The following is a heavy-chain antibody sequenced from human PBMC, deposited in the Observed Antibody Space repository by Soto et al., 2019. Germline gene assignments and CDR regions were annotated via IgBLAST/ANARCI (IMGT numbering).Heavy chain of an antibody. Sequence: GGSLRLSCAASGFTFSSYTMHWVRQTPGKGLERVAVISYDGSDKYYADSVKGRFTISRDNSKNSLYLQMNSLRVEDTSVYYCAKDKHYFDYWGQGTLVTVSS. V-gene: IGHV3-30*04. CDR3: AKDKHYFDY. J-gene: IGHJ4*02. CDR1: GFTFSSYT. CDR2: ISYDGSDK.